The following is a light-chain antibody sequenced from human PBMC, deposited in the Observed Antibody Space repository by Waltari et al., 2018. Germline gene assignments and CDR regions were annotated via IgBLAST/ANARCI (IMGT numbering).Light chain of an antibody. CDR1: TSNIGRHH. V-gene: IGLV1-44*01. CDR3: ATWDDSLGGPV. J-gene: IGLJ3*02. Sequence: QSVLTQPPSASGTPGPRVTISCSGGTSNIGRHHVQWYQHLPGTAPKLLIHSNDERPSGVPDRFSGSKSGTSASLAISGLQSEDEVDYFCATWDDSLGGPVFGGGTKLTVL. CDR2: SND.